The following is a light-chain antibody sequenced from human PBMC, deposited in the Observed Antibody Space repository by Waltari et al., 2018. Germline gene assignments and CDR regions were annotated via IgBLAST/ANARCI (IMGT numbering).Light chain of an antibody. CDR3: CSYAGSRYL. Sequence: QSALTQPRSVSGSPGQSVTISCTGASSDVGGYNYVSWYQQHPGKAPKFIIYDVTKRPSGVPGRFSGSKSGNTASLTISGLQAEDEADYYCCSYAGSRYLCGTGTKVTVL. J-gene: IGLJ1*01. CDR2: DVT. V-gene: IGLV2-11*01. CDR1: SSDVGGYNY.